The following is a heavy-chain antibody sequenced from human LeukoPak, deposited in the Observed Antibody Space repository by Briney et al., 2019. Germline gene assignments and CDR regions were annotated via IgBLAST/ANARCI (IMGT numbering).Heavy chain of an antibody. Sequence: PGGSLRLSCAASGFTFSDYYMSWIRQAPGKGPEWVSYISTSGTIIYYADSVKGRFTISRDNAKNPLYLQMNSLRDEDTAVYYCARVTPWGPVDYWGQGTLVTVSS. CDR3: ARVTPWGPVDY. CDR1: GFTFSDYY. V-gene: IGHV3-11*04. CDR2: ISTSGTII. D-gene: IGHD4-23*01. J-gene: IGHJ4*02.